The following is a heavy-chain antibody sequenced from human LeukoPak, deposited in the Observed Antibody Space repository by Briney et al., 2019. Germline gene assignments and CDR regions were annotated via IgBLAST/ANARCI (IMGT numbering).Heavy chain of an antibody. D-gene: IGHD2-21*02. CDR2: IGGSDTNT. V-gene: IGHV3-23*01. CDR1: GFTFSSYA. Sequence: GGSLRLSCSASGFTFSSYAMSWVRQAPGKGLEWVSTIGGSDTNTYYADSVKGRFSISRDNAKNTLYLRMYSLRAEDTAVYYCAKPTVVTAIFPDFDYWGQGTLVTVSS. CDR3: AKPTVVTAIFPDFDY. J-gene: IGHJ4*02.